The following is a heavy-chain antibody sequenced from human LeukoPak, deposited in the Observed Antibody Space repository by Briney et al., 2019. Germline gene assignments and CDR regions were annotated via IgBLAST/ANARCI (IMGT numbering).Heavy chain of an antibody. J-gene: IGHJ6*02. CDR3: ARSNTYYGMDV. Sequence: GESLKISCKASGYSFTTYWIGWVRQKPGKGLELMGIIYPADSDARYSPSFQGQVTMSVDKSINTAYLQWSSLKASDTAMYYCARSNTYYGMDVWGQGTTVTVSS. V-gene: IGHV5-51*01. CDR1: GYSFTTYW. CDR2: IYPADSDA.